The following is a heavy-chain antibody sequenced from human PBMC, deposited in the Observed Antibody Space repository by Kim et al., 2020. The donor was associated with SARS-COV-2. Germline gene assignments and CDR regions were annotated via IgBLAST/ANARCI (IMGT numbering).Heavy chain of an antibody. J-gene: IGHJ5*02. CDR3: CITSNWFDP. V-gene: IGHV3-23*01. Sequence: STYYADSVKGRFTISRDNSKNTLYLQMNSLRAEDTAVYYCCITSNWFDPWGQGTLVTVSS. D-gene: IGHD1-1*01. CDR2: ST.